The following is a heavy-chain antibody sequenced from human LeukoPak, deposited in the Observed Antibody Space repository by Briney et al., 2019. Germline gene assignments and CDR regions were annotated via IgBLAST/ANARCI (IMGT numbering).Heavy chain of an antibody. D-gene: IGHD2-2*02. Sequence: GSLRLSCAASGFTFSSYSMNWVRQAPGKGLEWVSSISSSSSYIYYADSVKGRFTISRDNAKNSLYLQMNSLRAEDTAVYYCARDIVVVPAAIRYYYGMDVWGQGTTVTVSS. J-gene: IGHJ6*02. V-gene: IGHV3-21*01. CDR1: GFTFSSYS. CDR3: ARDIVVVPAAIRYYYGMDV. CDR2: ISSSSSYI.